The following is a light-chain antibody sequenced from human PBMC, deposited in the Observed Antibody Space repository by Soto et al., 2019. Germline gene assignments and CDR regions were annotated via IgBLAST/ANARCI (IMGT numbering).Light chain of an antibody. CDR3: HQYYSSIT. Sequence: EIVLTQSPGTLSLSPGEGATLSCRASQDVDNNFLAWYQQRPGQAPRLLIYASSRRATGIPDRFSGSGSGNDFTLTISRVGPEDIAVYFCHQYYSSITFGGGTKVEVK. V-gene: IGKV3-20*01. J-gene: IGKJ4*01. CDR1: QDVDNNF. CDR2: ASS.